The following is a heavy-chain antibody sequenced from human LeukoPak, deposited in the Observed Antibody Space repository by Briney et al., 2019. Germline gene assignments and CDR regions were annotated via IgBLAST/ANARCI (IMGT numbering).Heavy chain of an antibody. CDR2: IYHSGST. CDR1: GGSISSGGYY. J-gene: IGHJ4*02. D-gene: IGHD6-19*01. CDR3: ARASGVLDSSGEYFDY. Sequence: SQTLSLTCTVSGGSISSGGYYWSWIRQPPGKGLEWIGYIYHSGSTYYNPSLKSRVTISVDRSKNQFSLKLSSVTAADTAVYYCARASGVLDSSGEYFDYWGQGTLVTVSS. V-gene: IGHV4-30-2*01.